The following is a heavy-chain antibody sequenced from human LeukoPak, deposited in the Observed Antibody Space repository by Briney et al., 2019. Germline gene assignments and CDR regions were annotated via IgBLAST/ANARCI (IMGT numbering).Heavy chain of an antibody. CDR3: ASEKLRGAFDI. CDR1: GDSASSNSAA. Sequence: SQILSLTCAMSGDSASSNSAAWNWIRQSPLRGLEWLGRTYYRSKWYTEYVVSVQCRITINPDTSKNHFSLQLNSVTPEDTAVYYCASEKLRGAFDIWGQGTMVTVSS. CDR2: TYYRSKWYT. V-gene: IGHV6-1*01. J-gene: IGHJ3*02. D-gene: IGHD4-23*01.